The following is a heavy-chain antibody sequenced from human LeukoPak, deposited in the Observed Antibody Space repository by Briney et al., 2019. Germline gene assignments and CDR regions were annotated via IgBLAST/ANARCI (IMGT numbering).Heavy chain of an antibody. CDR1: GYTFTSYY. J-gene: IGHJ3*02. CDR3: ATDLGSYYTSDAFDI. V-gene: IGHV1-46*01. CDR2: INPSGGST. Sequence: ASVKVSCKASGYTFTSYYMYWVRQAPGQGLEWMGIINPSGGSTNYAQKFQGRVTMTEDTSTDTAYMELSSLRSEDTAVCYCATDLGSYYTSDAFDIWGQGTMVTVSS. D-gene: IGHD1-26*01.